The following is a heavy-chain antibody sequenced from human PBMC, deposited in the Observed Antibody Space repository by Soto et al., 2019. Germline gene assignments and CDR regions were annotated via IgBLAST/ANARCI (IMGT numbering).Heavy chain of an antibody. Sequence: GGSLRLSCAASGFTFSSYWMHWVRQAPGKGLVWVSRINSDGSSTSYADSVKGRFTISRDNAKNTLYLQMNSLRAEDTAVYYCAREGNYENWFDPRGQGTLVTVSS. D-gene: IGHD1-7*01. V-gene: IGHV3-74*01. CDR3: AREGNYENWFDP. CDR2: INSDGSST. J-gene: IGHJ5*02. CDR1: GFTFSSYW.